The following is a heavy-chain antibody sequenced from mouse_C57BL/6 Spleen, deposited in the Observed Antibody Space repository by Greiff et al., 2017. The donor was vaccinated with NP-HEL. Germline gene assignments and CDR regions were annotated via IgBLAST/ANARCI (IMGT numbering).Heavy chain of an antibody. CDR1: GYTFTSYW. CDR3: ARYDYYGSSLYWYFDV. CDR2: INPSNGGT. J-gene: IGHJ1*03. V-gene: IGHV1-53*01. D-gene: IGHD1-1*01. Sequence: QVQLQQPGTELVKPGASVKLSCKASGYTFTSYWMHWVKQRPGQGLEWIGNINPSNGGTNYNEKFKSKATLTVDKSSSTASMQLSSLTSEDSAAYYCARYDYYGSSLYWYFDVWGTGTTVTVSS.